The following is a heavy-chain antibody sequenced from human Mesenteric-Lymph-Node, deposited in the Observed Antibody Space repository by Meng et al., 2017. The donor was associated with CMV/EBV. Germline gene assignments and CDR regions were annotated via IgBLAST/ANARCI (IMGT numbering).Heavy chain of an antibody. CDR2: IYSDDSST. CDR3: ARERGNDYGDYVRGLDY. D-gene: IGHD4-17*01. V-gene: IGHV3-23*03. Sequence: GGSLRLSCAASGFTFSSYAMSWVRQAPGKGLEWVSVIYSDDSSTYYADSVKGRFTISRDNAKNSLYLQMNTLRAEDTAVYYCARERGNDYGDYVRGLDYWGQGTLVTVSS. J-gene: IGHJ4*02. CDR1: GFTFSSYA.